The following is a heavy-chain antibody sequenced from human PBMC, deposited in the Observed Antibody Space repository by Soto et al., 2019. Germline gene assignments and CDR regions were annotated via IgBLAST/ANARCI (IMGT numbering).Heavy chain of an antibody. Sequence: QVQLQESGPGLVKPSQSLSLTCTVSGGSISSGNYCWSWIRQPPGKGLEWIGFIHYSGSSYYNPSLKSRVTISVDTSKNQFSLELDSVTAADTAVYYCARDLDTATYCDHWGHGTLVTVSS. CDR3: ARDLDTATYCDH. J-gene: IGHJ4*01. D-gene: IGHD5-18*01. V-gene: IGHV4-30-4*01. CDR1: GGSISSGNYC. CDR2: IHYSGSS.